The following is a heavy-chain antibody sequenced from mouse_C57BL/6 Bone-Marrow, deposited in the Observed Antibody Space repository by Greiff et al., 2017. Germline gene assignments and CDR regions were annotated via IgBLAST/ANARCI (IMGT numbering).Heavy chain of an antibody. V-gene: IGHV1-39*01. J-gene: IGHJ3*01. D-gene: IGHD2-13*01. CDR2: INPNYGTT. CDR1: GYSFTDYN. CDR3: ARGDYKFAY. Sequence: LVESGPELVQPGASVKISCKASGYSFTDYNMNWVKQSNGKSLEWIGVINPNYGTTSYNQKFKGKATLTVNQSSSTAYMQLNSLTSEDSAVYYCARGDYKFAYWGQGTLVTVSA.